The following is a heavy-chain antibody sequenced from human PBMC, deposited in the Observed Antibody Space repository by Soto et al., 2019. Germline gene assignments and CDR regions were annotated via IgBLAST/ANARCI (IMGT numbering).Heavy chain of an antibody. CDR2: IYPSDSDS. D-gene: IGHD2-15*01. CDR3: ARLSISDSFHFDY. J-gene: IGHJ4*02. CDR1: GYTFTSYR. Sequence: PGESLKISCKGSGYTFTSYRIGWVRQMPGKGLEWMGIIYPSDSDSRYSPSFQGQVTISADKSTSTSYLQWSSLKASDTAMYYCARLSISDSFHFDYWGQGTLVTVSS. V-gene: IGHV5-51*01.